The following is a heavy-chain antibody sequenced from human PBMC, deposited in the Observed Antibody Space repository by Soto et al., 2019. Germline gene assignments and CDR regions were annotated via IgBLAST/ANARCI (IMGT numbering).Heavy chain of an antibody. CDR1: GGSFSGYY. V-gene: IGHV4-34*01. CDR3: ARGRGGHDWFDP. CDR2: INHSGST. Sequence: SETLSLTCAAYGGSFSGYYWSWIRQPPGKGLEWIGEINHSGSTNYNPSLKSRVTISVDTSKNQFSLKLSSVTAADTAVYYCARGRGGHDWFDPWGQGTLVTVSS. J-gene: IGHJ5*02. D-gene: IGHD3-10*01.